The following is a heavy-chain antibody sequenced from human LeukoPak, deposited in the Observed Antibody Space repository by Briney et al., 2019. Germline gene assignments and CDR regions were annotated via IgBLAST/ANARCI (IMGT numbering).Heavy chain of an antibody. V-gene: IGHV3-23*01. J-gene: IGHJ4*02. CDR3: ARWSMVGGFDY. D-gene: IGHD3-10*01. CDR2: TSSSDPGT. CDR1: GFPLSSYA. Sequence: GGSLRLSCAASGFPLSSYAMSWVRQGPGKGLEWVAATSSSDPGTYHADSVRGRFTISRDNSKNTLYLQMNRLRVEDAAMYFCARWSMVGGFDYWGQGTLVTVSS.